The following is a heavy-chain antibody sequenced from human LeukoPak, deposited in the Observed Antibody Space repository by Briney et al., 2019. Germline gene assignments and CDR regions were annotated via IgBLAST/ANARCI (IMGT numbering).Heavy chain of an antibody. J-gene: IGHJ6*03. CDR1: GFTFSSYS. CDR2: ISGSGGST. Sequence: GGSLRLSCAASGFTFSSYSMNWVRQAPGKGLEWVSAISGSGGSTYYADSVKGRFTISRDNSKNTLYLQMNSLRAEDTAVYYCAKGSDTAMVTDYYYYMDVWGKGTTVTVSS. D-gene: IGHD5-18*01. CDR3: AKGSDTAMVTDYYYYMDV. V-gene: IGHV3-23*01.